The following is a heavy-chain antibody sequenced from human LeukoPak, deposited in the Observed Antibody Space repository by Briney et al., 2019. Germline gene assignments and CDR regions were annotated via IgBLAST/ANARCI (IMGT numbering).Heavy chain of an antibody. CDR2: IYSGGSI. CDR1: GFTVSSNY. CDR3: VREIIKGSGWYYFEY. Sequence: GGSLRLSCAATGFTVSSNYKSWVRQAPGKGLEWVSVIYSGGSIYYADFAKGRFTISRDNSKNMLYLQMNSLRAEDTAVYYCVREIIKGSGWYYFEYWGQGTLVTVSS. D-gene: IGHD6-19*01. J-gene: IGHJ4*02. V-gene: IGHV3-53*01.